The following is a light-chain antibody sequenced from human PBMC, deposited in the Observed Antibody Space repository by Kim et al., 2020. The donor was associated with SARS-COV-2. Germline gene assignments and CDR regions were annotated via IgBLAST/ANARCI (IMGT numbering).Light chain of an antibody. V-gene: IGLV1-44*01. CDR1: RSNIGINL. CDR3: AAWDDSLNGSV. Sequence: GQRVTVAFSGGRSNIGINLLNSNQQLPGTAPKLLIYSNDYRPSGVPDRFSGSKSGTSASLDISGLQSEDEADYYCAAWDDSLNGSVFGGGTQLTVL. J-gene: IGLJ3*02. CDR2: SND.